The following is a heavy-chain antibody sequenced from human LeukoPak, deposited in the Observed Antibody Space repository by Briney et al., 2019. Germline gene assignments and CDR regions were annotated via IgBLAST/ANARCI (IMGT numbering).Heavy chain of an antibody. CDR2: IYHSGST. CDR1: GGSISSSNW. D-gene: IGHD5-18*01. CDR3: ARDPGDGTAMVNFDY. V-gene: IGHV4-4*02. J-gene: IGHJ4*02. Sequence: SETLSLTCAVSGGSISSSNWWSWVRQPPGKGLEWIGEIYHSGSTNYNPSLKSRVTISVDKSKNQFSLKLSSVTAADTAVYYCARDPGDGTAMVNFDYWGQGTLVTVSS.